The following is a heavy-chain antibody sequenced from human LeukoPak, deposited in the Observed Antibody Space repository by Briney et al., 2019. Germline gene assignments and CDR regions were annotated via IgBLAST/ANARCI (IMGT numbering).Heavy chain of an antibody. CDR2: ISGSGGST. Sequence: GGSLRLSCAASGFTFSSYAMSWVRQAPGKGLEWVSAISGSGGSTYYADSVKGRFTISRDNSKNTLHLQMNSLRAEDTAVYYCAKAVGMDDILTGYYLYYFDYWGQGTLVTVSS. J-gene: IGHJ4*02. V-gene: IGHV3-23*01. D-gene: IGHD3-9*01. CDR3: AKAVGMDDILTGYYLYYFDY. CDR1: GFTFSSYA.